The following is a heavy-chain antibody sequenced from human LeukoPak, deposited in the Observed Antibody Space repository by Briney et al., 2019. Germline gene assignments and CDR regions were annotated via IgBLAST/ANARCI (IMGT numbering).Heavy chain of an antibody. D-gene: IGHD6-19*01. CDR1: GFTFSSYS. CDR3: ARDQVAVAGSFDY. V-gene: IGHV3-48*04. Sequence: PGGSLRLSCAASGFTFSSYSMNWVRQAPGKGLEWVSYISSSSSTIYYADSVKGRFTISRDNAKNSLYLQMNSQRAEDTAVYYCARDQVAVAGSFDYWGQGTLVTVSS. J-gene: IGHJ4*02. CDR2: ISSSSSTI.